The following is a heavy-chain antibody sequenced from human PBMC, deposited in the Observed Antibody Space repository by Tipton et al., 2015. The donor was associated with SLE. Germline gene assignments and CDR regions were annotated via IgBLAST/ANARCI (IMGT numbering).Heavy chain of an antibody. Sequence: TLSLTCTVSGGSISGYYWSWIRQPAGKGLEWIGCIYTNGSTNYNPSLKSRVTMSVDTSKNQFSLKLSSVTAADAAVYYCATTSCSGDSCLVDHWGQGTLVTVSS. CDR2: IYTNGST. D-gene: IGHD2-21*01. V-gene: IGHV4-4*07. CDR1: GGSISGYY. CDR3: ATTSCSGDSCLVDH. J-gene: IGHJ4*02.